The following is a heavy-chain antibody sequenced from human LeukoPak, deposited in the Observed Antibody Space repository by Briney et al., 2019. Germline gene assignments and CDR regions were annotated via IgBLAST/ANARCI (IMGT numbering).Heavy chain of an antibody. CDR2: ISYDGSNK. Sequence: GGSLRLSCAASGFTFSSYGMHWVRQAPGKGLEWVAVISYDGSNKYYADSVKGRFTISRDNSKNTLYLQMNSLRAEDMAVYYCAKANYYDSSGAADGFDPWGQGTLVTVSS. CDR3: AKANYYDSSGAADGFDP. CDR1: GFTFSSYG. J-gene: IGHJ5*02. D-gene: IGHD3-22*01. V-gene: IGHV3-30*18.